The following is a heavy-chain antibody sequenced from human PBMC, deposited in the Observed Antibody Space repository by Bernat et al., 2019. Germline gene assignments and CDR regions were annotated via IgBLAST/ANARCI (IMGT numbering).Heavy chain of an antibody. CDR3: ARAPVGYWDGGSCTWGAFDI. CDR2: IGTAGDT. V-gene: IGHV3-13*04. Sequence: EVQLVESGGGLVQPGGSLRLSCEASGFTFRNYDMFWVRQATGKGLEWVSGIGTAGDTYYPGSVKGRFTISRENDKNSLYLQMNSLRVGDTGIYYCARAPVGYWDGGSCTWGAFDIWGQGTMVTVSS. J-gene: IGHJ3*02. CDR1: GFTFRNYD. D-gene: IGHD2-15*01.